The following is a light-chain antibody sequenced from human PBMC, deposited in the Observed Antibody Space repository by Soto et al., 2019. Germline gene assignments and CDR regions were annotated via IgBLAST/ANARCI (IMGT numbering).Light chain of an antibody. CDR2: AAS. CDR1: QGISSW. CDR3: QQANSLRPI. V-gene: IGKV1D-12*01. J-gene: IGKJ5*01. Sequence: DIQMTQSPSSVSASVGDRVTITCRASQGISSWLGWYQQKPGKAPKLLIYAASSLQSGFPSRFSGSGSGTECTLPISSMQPEDFATHYCQQANSLRPIFGQGTRLEI.